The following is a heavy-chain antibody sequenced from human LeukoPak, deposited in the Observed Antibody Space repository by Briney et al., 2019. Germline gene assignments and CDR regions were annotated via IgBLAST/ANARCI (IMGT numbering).Heavy chain of an antibody. CDR3: AEVGGSGSFPPYYFDS. CDR2: ISDSVCRT. D-gene: IGHD3-10*01. Sequence: PGGSLRLSCAASGFTFSTYAMRWVRQAPGKGLEWVSGISDSVCRTYYTDSVKGRFTLSRDNSKITMYLQMSSIRAEDTAVYYCAEVGGSGSFPPYYFDSGSQGTLVTVSS. CDR1: GFTFSTYA. J-gene: IGHJ4*02. V-gene: IGHV3-23*01.